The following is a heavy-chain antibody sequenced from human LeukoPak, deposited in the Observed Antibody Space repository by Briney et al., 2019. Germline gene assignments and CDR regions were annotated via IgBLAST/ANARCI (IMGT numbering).Heavy chain of an antibody. V-gene: IGHV3-23*01. D-gene: IGHD2-21*02. CDR3: AKRGGDCGGDCYSAWYFDL. J-gene: IGHJ2*01. Sequence: PGGSLRLSCAASGFTFSSYAMSWVRQAPGKGLEWVSAISGSGGSTYYADSVKGRFTISRDNSKNTLYLQMNSLRAEDTAVYYCAKRGGDCGGDCYSAWYFDLWGCGTLVTVSS. CDR2: ISGSGGST. CDR1: GFTFSSYA.